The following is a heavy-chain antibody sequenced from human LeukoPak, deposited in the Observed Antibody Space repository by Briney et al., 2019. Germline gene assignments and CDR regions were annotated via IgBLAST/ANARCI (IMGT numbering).Heavy chain of an antibody. CDR3: ARAPRGSVFSGGDAFDI. V-gene: IGHV3-48*03. CDR2: ISSSGSTI. CDR1: GFTFSSYE. J-gene: IGHJ3*02. Sequence: QSGGSLRLSCAASGFTFSSYEMKWVRQAPGKGLEWGSYISSSGSTIYYADSVKGRFTISRDNAKNSLYLQMNSLRAEDTAVYYCARAPRGSVFSGGDAFDIWGQGTMVTVSS. D-gene: IGHD5/OR15-5a*01.